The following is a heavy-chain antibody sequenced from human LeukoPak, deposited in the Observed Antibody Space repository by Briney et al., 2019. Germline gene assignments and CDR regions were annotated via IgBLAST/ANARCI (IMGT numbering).Heavy chain of an antibody. CDR1: GFTFSSYA. CDR3: AKRPECPSSSFDY. J-gene: IGHJ4*02. Sequence: GGSLRLSCAASGFTFSSYAMSWVRQAPGKGLEWVSAISGSGGSTYYADSVKGRFTISRDNSKNTLYPQMNSLRAEDTAVYYCAKRPECPSSSFDYWGQGTLVTVSS. V-gene: IGHV3-23*01. CDR2: ISGSGGST. D-gene: IGHD1-14*01.